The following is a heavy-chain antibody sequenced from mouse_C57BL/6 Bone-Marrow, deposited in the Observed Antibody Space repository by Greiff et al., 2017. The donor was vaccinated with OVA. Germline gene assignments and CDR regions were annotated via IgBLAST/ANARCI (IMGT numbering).Heavy chain of an antibody. J-gene: IGHJ4*01. CDR1: GFNIKNTY. CDR2: IDPANDNT. D-gene: IGHD1-1*01. V-gene: IGHV14-3*01. CDR3: ARGNFGSSFYAMDY. Sequence: VQLQQSVAELVRPGASVKLSCTASGFNIKNTYMHWVKQRPEKGLEWVGRIDPANDNTKYAQKFQGTATMTADPSSNISYLQLSSLSSEDTAVYCCARGNFGSSFYAMDYWGQGTSVTVSS.